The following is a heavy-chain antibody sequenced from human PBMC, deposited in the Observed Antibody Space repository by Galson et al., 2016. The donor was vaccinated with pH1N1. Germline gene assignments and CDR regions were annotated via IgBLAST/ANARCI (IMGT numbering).Heavy chain of an antibody. J-gene: IGHJ4*02. Sequence: TLSLTCAVSGGSISSGDYYWSWIRQSPGKGLEWIGYIFFSGITYYNPSLKSRLTISIDTSKSQFSLRLSSVTAADTAVYYCATTIAMTGTRQIDSWGQGILVTVSS. CDR1: GGSISSGDYY. CDR3: ATTIAMTGTRQIDS. V-gene: IGHV4-30-4*01. CDR2: IFFSGIT. D-gene: IGHD6-19*01.